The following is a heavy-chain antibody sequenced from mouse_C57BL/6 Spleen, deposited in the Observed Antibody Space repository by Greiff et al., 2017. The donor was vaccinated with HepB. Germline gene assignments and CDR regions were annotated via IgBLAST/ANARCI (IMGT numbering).Heavy chain of an antibody. V-gene: IGHV5-16*01. CDR1: GFTFSDYY. CDR2: INYDGSST. Sequence: EVQLVESEGGLVQPGSSMKLSCTASGFTFSDYYMAWVRQVPEKGLEWVANINYDGSSTYYLDSLKSRFIISRDNAKNILYLQMSSLKSEDTATYYCARVASYYAMDYWGQGTSVTVSS. D-gene: IGHD3-3*01. CDR3: ARVASYYAMDY. J-gene: IGHJ4*01.